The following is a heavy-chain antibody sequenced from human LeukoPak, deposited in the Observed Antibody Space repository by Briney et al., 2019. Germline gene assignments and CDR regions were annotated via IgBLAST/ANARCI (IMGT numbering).Heavy chain of an antibody. V-gene: IGHV3-23*01. CDR1: GFTFSSYA. D-gene: IGHD3-10*01. Sequence: PGGSLRLSCAASGFTFSSYAMSWVRQAPGKGLEWVSAISGSGGSTYYADSVKGRFTISRDNSKNTLYLQMNSLRAEDTAVYYCAKVVNRGEGGGDAFDIWGQGTMVTVSS. J-gene: IGHJ3*02. CDR2: ISGSGGST. CDR3: AKVVNRGEGGGDAFDI.